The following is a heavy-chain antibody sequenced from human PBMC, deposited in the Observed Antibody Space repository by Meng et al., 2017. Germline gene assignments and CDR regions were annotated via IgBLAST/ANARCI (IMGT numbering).Heavy chain of an antibody. V-gene: IGHV1-2*06. D-gene: IGHD6-13*01. CDR2: IDPKSGDT. CDR3: ARDEDISAAGKLFGDY. Sequence: VQAGAEVKQPGASVKVSCKASEYTFPDDYIHWVRQAPGQGLEWMGRIDPKSGDTHYAQKFQGRVTMTGDTSIGTAYMELRGLRSDDTAVYFCARDEDISAAGKLFGDYWGQGTLVTVSS. CDR1: EYTFPDDY. J-gene: IGHJ4*02.